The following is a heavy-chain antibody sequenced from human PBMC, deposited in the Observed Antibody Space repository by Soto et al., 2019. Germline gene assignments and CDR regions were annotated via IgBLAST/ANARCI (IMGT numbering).Heavy chain of an antibody. CDR2: ISNSGSNK. V-gene: IGHV3-30*03. J-gene: IGHJ4*02. CDR1: GFTFSSYS. Sequence: GGSLRLSCAASGFTFSSYSMNWVRQAPGKGLEWVSVISNSGSNKYYADSVKGRFTISRDNSKNTLYLQMNSLRAEDTAVYYCASQLLTIGSFDYWGQGTLVTVSS. CDR3: ASQLLTIGSFDY. D-gene: IGHD2-2*01.